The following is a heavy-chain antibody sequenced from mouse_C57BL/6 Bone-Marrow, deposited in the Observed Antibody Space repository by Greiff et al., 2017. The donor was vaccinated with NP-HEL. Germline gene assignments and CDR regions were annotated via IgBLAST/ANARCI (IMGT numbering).Heavy chain of an antibody. CDR2: IWWDDDK. CDR3: ARMVYYSNYSWFAY. D-gene: IGHD2-5*01. Sequence: QVTLKESGPGILQPSQTLSLTCSFSGFSLSTFGMGVGWIRQPSGKGLEWLAHIWWDDDKYYNPALKSRLTISKDTSKNQVFLKIANVDTADTATYYCARMVYYSNYSWFAYWGQGTLVTVSA. CDR1: GFSLSTFGMG. J-gene: IGHJ3*01. V-gene: IGHV8-8*01.